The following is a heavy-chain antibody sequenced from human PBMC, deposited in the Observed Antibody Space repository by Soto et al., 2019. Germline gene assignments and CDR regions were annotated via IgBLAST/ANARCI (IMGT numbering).Heavy chain of an antibody. V-gene: IGHV6-1*01. CDR2: TYYRSKWLH. Sequence: PSQTLSLTCVISGDSVSSNLASWSWIRQSPSRGLEWLGRTYYRSKWLHGYAVSLTGRITINPDTSKNQFSLQLNSVTPEDTAVYYCASWRFDYWGPGTLVTVSS. CDR3: ASWRFDY. CDR1: GDSVSSNLAS. J-gene: IGHJ4*02.